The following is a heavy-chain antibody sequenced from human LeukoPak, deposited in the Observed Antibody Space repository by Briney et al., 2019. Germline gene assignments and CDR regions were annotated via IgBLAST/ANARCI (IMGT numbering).Heavy chain of an antibody. CDR2: IKQDGSEK. D-gene: IGHD3-3*01. Sequence: PGGSLRLSCAASGFTFSSYWMSWVRQAPGKGLEWVANIKQDGSEKYYVDSVKGRFTISRDNAKNSLYLQMNSLRVEDTAVYYCARGYYDFWSGYSGLNDAFDIWGQGTMVTVSS. CDR1: GFTFSSYW. V-gene: IGHV3-7*01. J-gene: IGHJ3*02. CDR3: ARGYYDFWSGYSGLNDAFDI.